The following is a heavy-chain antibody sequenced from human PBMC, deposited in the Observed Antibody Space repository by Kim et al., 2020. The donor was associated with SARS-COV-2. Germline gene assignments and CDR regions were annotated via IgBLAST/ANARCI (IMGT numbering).Heavy chain of an antibody. CDR1: GYTFTSYG. Sequence: ASVKVSCKASGYTFTSYGISWVRQAPGQGLEWMGWISAYNGNTNYAQKLQGRVTMTTDTSTSTAYMELRSLRSDDTAVYYCARDEVAVAGPDLIDYWGQGTLVTVSS. V-gene: IGHV1-18*01. CDR2: ISAYNGNT. D-gene: IGHD6-19*01. CDR3: ARDEVAVAGPDLIDY. J-gene: IGHJ4*02.